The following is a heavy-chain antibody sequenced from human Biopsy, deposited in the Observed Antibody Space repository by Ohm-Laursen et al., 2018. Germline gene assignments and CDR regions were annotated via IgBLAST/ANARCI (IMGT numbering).Heavy chain of an antibody. CDR1: GFSLTNGGLS. Sequence: TQTLTLTCSFSGFSLTNGGLSVGWIRQSPGRALEWLGLIYGDDNKRYSPSLKSRLLITKDTSKNQVVLTLTNVDPVDTGTYCCAHRQKWTFDFWGQGTLVTVST. J-gene: IGHJ4*02. V-gene: IGHV2-5*02. D-gene: IGHD1-26*01. CDR3: AHRQKWTFDF. CDR2: IYGDDNK.